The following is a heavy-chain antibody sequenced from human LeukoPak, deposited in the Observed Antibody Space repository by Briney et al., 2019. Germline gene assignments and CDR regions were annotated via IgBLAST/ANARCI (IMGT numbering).Heavy chain of an antibody. J-gene: IGHJ4*02. Sequence: GGALRLSCAASGFTFSSYSMNWVRQAPGKGLEWGSSISSSSSYIYYADSVKGRFTISRDNAKTSLYLQMNSLRAEDTAVYYCARVGSRGYSYGYYGDWGQGTLVTASS. CDR3: ARVGSRGYSYGYYGD. V-gene: IGHV3-21*01. D-gene: IGHD5-18*01. CDR2: ISSSSSYI. CDR1: GFTFSSYS.